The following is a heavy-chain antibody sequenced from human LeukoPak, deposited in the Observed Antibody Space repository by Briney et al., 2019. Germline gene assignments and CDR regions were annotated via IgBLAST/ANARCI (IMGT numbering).Heavy chain of an antibody. J-gene: IGHJ4*02. CDR3: VRDLSGIAAL. Sequence: GGSLRLSCAASGFXFSSYWIHWVRQAPGKGLVWVSRINSDGGSISNADSVKGRLTISRDNAKNTLHLQMDSLRAEDTAVYYCVRDLSGIAALWGQGTLVTVSS. D-gene: IGHD6-13*01. CDR2: INSDGGSI. CDR1: GFXFSSYW. V-gene: IGHV3-74*01.